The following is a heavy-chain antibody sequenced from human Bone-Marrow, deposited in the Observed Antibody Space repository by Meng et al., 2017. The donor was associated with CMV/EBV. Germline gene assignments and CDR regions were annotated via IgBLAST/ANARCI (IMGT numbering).Heavy chain of an antibody. D-gene: IGHD3-10*01. Sequence: SGGYYWSWIRQHPGRGLEWIGYIYYSGSTYYNPSLKSRVTISVDTSKNQFSLKLSSVTAADTAVYYCARANFYGSGSYYKEVWFDPWGQGTLVTVSS. V-gene: IGHV4-31*02. CDR1: SGGYY. J-gene: IGHJ5*02. CDR2: IYYSGST. CDR3: ARANFYGSGSYYKEVWFDP.